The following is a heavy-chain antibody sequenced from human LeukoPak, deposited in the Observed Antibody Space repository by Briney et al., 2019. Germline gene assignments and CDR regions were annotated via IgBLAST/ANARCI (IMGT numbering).Heavy chain of an antibody. CDR1: GFTFSSYV. J-gene: IGHJ4*02. D-gene: IGHD3-22*01. V-gene: IGHV3-23*01. Sequence: QPGGSLRLSCAASGFTFSSYVMSWVRQAPGKGLEWVSALSGGGDSTYYVDSVKGRFTTSRDNSKNTLYLQMNSLRAEDTAVYYCATDYYDSSGYFAFDYWGQGTLVTVSS. CDR3: ATDYYDSSGYFAFDY. CDR2: LSGGGDST.